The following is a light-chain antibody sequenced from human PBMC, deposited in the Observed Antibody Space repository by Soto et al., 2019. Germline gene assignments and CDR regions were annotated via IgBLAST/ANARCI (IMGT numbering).Light chain of an antibody. V-gene: IGLV2-8*01. CDR2: EVS. J-gene: IGLJ1*01. CDR1: SSDIGSYNH. Sequence: QSVLTQPASVSGSPGQSITISCSGTSSDIGSYNHVAWYQQHPGKAPKLMIYEVSKRPSGVPDRFSGSKSGNTASLTVSGLQPEDEADYYCSSYAGSNKSVFGTGTKVTVL. CDR3: SSYAGSNKSV.